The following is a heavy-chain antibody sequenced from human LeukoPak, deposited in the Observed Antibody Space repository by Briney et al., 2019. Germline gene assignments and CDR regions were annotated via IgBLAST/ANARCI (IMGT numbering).Heavy chain of an antibody. CDR1: GYTFTSYY. CDR2: INPSGGST. CDR3: ARAGKVLDIVVVPVDY. D-gene: IGHD2-2*01. V-gene: IGHV1-46*01. J-gene: IGHJ4*02. Sequence: GASVKVSCKASGYTFTSYYMHWVRQAPGQGLEWMGIINPSGGSTSYAQKFQGRVTMTRDTSTSTVYMELSSLRSEDTAVYYCARAGKVLDIVVVPVDYWGQGTLVTVSS.